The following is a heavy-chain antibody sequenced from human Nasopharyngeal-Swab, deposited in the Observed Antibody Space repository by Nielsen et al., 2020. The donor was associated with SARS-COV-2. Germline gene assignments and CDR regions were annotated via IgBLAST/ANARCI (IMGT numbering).Heavy chain of an antibody. J-gene: IGHJ4*02. CDR2: ISSSSSTI. V-gene: IGHV3-48*01. CDR1: GFTFSSYS. CDR3: ASRGY. Sequence: GESLKISCAASGFTFSSYSMNWVRQAPGKGLEWVSYISSSSSTIYYADSVKGRFTISRDNAKNSLYLQMNSLRAEDTAVYYCASRGYWGQGTLVTVSS.